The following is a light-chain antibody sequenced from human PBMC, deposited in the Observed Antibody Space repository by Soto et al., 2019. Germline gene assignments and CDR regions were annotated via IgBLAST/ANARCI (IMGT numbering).Light chain of an antibody. CDR2: AAS. V-gene: IGKV1-39*01. Sequence: DIPMTQSPSSLSASVGDRVTITCRASQSISSYLNWYQQKPGKAPKLLIYAASSLQSGVPSRFSGSGSGTDFTLTISSLQPEDFATYYCQQSYSTPLTFGGGTKAEIK. CDR1: QSISSY. CDR3: QQSYSTPLT. J-gene: IGKJ4*01.